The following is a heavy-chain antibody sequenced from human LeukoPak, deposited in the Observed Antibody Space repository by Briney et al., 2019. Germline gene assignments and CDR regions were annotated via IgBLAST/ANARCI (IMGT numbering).Heavy chain of an antibody. CDR2: IISSSSSI. D-gene: IGHD3-10*01. V-gene: IGHV3-48*04. CDR1: GFTFSSYS. Sequence: PGGSLRLSCAASGFTFSSYSMNWVRQAPGKGLEWVSYIISSSSSIYYADSVKGRFTISRDNAKNSLSLQMNSRRAEDTAVYYCATVRPGSGSYGAFDMWGQGTMVTVSS. J-gene: IGHJ3*02. CDR3: ATVRPGSGSYGAFDM.